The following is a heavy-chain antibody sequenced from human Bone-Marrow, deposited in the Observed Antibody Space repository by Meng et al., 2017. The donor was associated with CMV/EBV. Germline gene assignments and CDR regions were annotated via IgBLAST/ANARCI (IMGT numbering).Heavy chain of an antibody. CDR3: ARDNYPALYYYGMDV. CDR2: IKQDGSEK. Sequence: GESLKISCAASGFTFISNWMSWVRQAPGKGLEWVANIKQDGSEKYYVDSVKGRLTISRDNAKNSLYLQMNSLRAEDTAVYYCARDNYPALYYYGMDVWGQGTTVTVSS. D-gene: IGHD1-1*01. V-gene: IGHV3-7*01. CDR1: GFTFISNW. J-gene: IGHJ6*02.